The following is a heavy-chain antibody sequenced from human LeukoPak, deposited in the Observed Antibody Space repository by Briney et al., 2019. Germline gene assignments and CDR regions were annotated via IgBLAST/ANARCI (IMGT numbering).Heavy chain of an antibody. CDR1: GFTFGDYA. V-gene: IGHV3-49*04. Sequence: GGSLRLSCTDSGFTFGDYAMSWVRQAPGKGLEWVGFIRSKAYGGTTEYAASVKGRFTISRDDSKSIAYLQMNSLKTEDTAVYYCTRVVPAEEVFDYWGQGTLVTVSS. J-gene: IGHJ4*02. CDR3: TRVVPAEEVFDY. CDR2: IRSKAYGGTT. D-gene: IGHD2-2*01.